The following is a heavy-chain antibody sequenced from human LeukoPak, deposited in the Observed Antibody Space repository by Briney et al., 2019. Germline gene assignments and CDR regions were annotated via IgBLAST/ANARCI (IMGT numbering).Heavy chain of an antibody. D-gene: IGHD3-10*01. Sequence: SETLSLTCTVSGGSISSSSYYWGWIRQPPGKGLEWIGSIYYSGSTYYNPSLKSRVTISVDTSKNQFPLKLSSVTAADTAVYYCASEERHYYGSGSYPGYWGQGTLVTVSS. CDR2: IYYSGST. V-gene: IGHV4-39*01. J-gene: IGHJ4*02. CDR1: GGSISSSSYY. CDR3: ASEERHYYGSGSYPGY.